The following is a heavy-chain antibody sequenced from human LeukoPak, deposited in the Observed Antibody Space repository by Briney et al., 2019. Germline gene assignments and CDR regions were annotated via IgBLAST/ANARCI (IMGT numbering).Heavy chain of an antibody. CDR2: INPNSGGT. CDR1: GYTFTGYY. D-gene: IGHD6-13*01. J-gene: IGHJ4*02. CDR3: ARDRGIAAAGFGPDFDY. V-gene: IGHV1-2*04. Sequence: ASVKVSCKASGYTFTGYYMHWVRQAPGQGLEWMGWINPNSGGTNYAQKFQGWVTMTRDTSISTAYMELSRLRSDDTAVYYCARDRGIAAAGFGPDFDYWGQGTLVTVSS.